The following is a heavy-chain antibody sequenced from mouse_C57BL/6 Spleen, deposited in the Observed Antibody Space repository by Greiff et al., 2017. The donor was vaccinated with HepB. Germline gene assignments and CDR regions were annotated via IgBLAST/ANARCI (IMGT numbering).Heavy chain of an antibody. Sequence: QVQLQQSGAELMKPGASVKLSCKATGYTFTGYWIEWVKQRPGHGLEWIGEILPGSGSTNYNEKFKGKATFTADTSSNTAYMQLSSLTSEDSAVYYCAREKNYDYDEDDFDYWGQGTTLTVSS. CDR3: AREKNYDYDEDDFDY. CDR1: GYTFTGYW. J-gene: IGHJ2*01. CDR2: ILPGSGST. D-gene: IGHD2-4*01. V-gene: IGHV1-9*01.